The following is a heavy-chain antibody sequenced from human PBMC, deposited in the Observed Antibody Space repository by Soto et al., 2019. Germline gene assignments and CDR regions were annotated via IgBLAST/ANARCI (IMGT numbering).Heavy chain of an antibody. CDR1: GFTFSSYD. J-gene: IGHJ4*02. Sequence: EVQLVESGGGLVQPGGSLRLSCAASGFTFSSYDMHWVRQVTGKGLEWVSDIGTAGDAYYPNSVKGRFPISRENAKNSLYLQMKSLRTGDTSVYYSAIAFITGVLDYWGQGTLVTVS. D-gene: IGHD3-10*01. CDR2: IGTAGDA. V-gene: IGHV3-13*04. CDR3: AIAFITGVLDY.